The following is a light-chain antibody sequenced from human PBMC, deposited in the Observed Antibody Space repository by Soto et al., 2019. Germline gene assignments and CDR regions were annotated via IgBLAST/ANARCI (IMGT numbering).Light chain of an antibody. V-gene: IGKV1-39*01. CDR2: AAS. CDR1: QSISSY. CDR3: QQSYSTPLYT. Sequence: DIQMTQSPSSLSASVGDRVTITCRASQSISSYLNWYQQKPGKAPKLLIYAASSLQSGVPPRFSGSGSGTDFTLTISSLQPEAFVTYYCQQSYSTPLYTFGQGTQLELK. J-gene: IGKJ2*01.